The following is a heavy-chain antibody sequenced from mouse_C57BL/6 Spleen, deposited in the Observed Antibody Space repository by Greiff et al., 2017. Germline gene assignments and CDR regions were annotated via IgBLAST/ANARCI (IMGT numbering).Heavy chain of an antibody. CDR3: ARGAYYGKERFAY. J-gene: IGHJ3*01. CDR1: GYTFTSYW. D-gene: IGHD2-10*01. V-gene: IGHV1-61*01. CDR2: IYPSDSET. Sequence: VQLQQSGAELVRPGSSVKLSCKASGYTFTSYWMDWVKQRPGQGLEWIGNIYPSDSETHYNQKFKDKATLTVDKSSSTAYMQLSSLTSEDSAVYYCARGAYYGKERFAYWGQGTLVTVSA.